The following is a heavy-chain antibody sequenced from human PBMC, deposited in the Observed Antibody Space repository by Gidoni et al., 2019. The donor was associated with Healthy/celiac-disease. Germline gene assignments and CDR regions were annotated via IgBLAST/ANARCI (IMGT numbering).Heavy chain of an antibody. Sequence: QLQLQESGPGLVKPSETLSLTCTVSGGPISRSSYYWGWLRQPPGKGLEWMWSIYYSGSTYYNPSLNSRVTISLDTSKNQFSLKLSSVTAADTAVYYCAREAYYGSGSYLYYYYGMDVWGQGTTVTVSS. CDR1: GGPISRSSYY. V-gene: IGHV4-39*07. CDR2: IYYSGST. CDR3: AREAYYGSGSYLYYYYGMDV. D-gene: IGHD3-10*01. J-gene: IGHJ6*02.